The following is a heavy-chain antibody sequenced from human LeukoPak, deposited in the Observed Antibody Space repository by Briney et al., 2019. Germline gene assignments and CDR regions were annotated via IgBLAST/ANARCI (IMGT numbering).Heavy chain of an antibody. CDR2: INHSGST. CDR3: ARVGSYFDSGGPKGLVTDY. Sequence: SETLSLTCAVSGGSISSNNWWIWVRQSPEKGLEWIGEINHSGSTNYNPSLKSRVTISVDTSRNQFSLKVNSVTAADTAVYYCARVGSYFDSGGPKGLVTDYWGQGTLVTVSS. CDR1: GGSISSNNW. J-gene: IGHJ4*02. V-gene: IGHV4-4*02. D-gene: IGHD3-22*01.